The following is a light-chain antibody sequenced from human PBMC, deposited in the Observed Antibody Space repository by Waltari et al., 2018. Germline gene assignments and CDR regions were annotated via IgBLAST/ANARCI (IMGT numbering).Light chain of an antibody. Sequence: DIVTTQTQLSLHVPPGEPASISYSASQSLLHGSVTTFLDWYLQKPGQSPQLLLYLVSNRASGVPDRFSGSGSGTYFTLKISRVEAEDVGVYFCMQARQTPWTFGQGTKVEIK. CDR3: MQARQTPWT. V-gene: IGKV2-28*01. J-gene: IGKJ1*01. CDR1: QSLLHGSVTTF. CDR2: LVS.